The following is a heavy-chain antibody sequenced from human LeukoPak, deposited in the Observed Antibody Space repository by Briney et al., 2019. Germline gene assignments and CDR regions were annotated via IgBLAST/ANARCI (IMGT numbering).Heavy chain of an antibody. J-gene: IGHJ3*02. Sequence: SETLSLTCAVSGYSISSGYYWCLIRHPPGKGLGWIGSSYHSGSIYYNPSLKSRVTISVDTSKKHFSLNLSSVTAADTAVYSCASPLPTYGSHGFDIWGQGTTVTASS. V-gene: IGHV4-38-2*01. CDR1: GYSISSGYY. CDR2: SYHSGSI. D-gene: IGHD4-17*01. CDR3: ASPLPTYGSHGFDI.